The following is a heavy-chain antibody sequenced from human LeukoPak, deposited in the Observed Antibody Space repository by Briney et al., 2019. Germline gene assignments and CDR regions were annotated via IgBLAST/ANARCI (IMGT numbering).Heavy chain of an antibody. CDR1: GYSISSGYY. CDR2: IYHSGST. Sequence: PSETLPLTCTVSGYSISSGYYWGWIRQPPGKGLEWIGSIYHSGSTYYNPSLKSRVTISVDTSKNQFSLKLSSVTAADTALYYCARAADYGGNTLLKETSPIGYWGQGTLVTVSS. D-gene: IGHD4-23*01. CDR3: ARAADYGGNTLLKETSPIGY. V-gene: IGHV4-38-2*02. J-gene: IGHJ4*02.